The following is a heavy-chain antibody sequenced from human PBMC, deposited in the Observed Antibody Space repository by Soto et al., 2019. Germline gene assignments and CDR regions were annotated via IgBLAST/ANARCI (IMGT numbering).Heavy chain of an antibody. Sequence: GGSLILSCAASGFTVSDNYMTWVRQAPGKGLEWVSVLYSAGNAYYADSVQGRFTISRDDSKNTLYLQMNRLRAEDTAVYYCARDKGGGWYYFDSWGQGTLVTVSS. D-gene: IGHD6-19*01. CDR3: ARDKGGGWYYFDS. CDR2: LYSAGNA. CDR1: GFTVSDNY. V-gene: IGHV3-53*01. J-gene: IGHJ4*02.